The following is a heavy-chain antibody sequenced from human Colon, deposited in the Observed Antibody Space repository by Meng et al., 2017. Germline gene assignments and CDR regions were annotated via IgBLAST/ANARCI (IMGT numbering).Heavy chain of an antibody. CDR2: IYYSGST. CDR3: ARGASDYDFDY. J-gene: IGHJ4*02. V-gene: IGHV4-61*01. CDR1: GGSVSSGSYY. Sequence: VQLQESGQGLVWPQETLSLTCTASGGSVSSGSYYWSWIRTPPGKGLEWIGYIYYSGSTNYNPSLKSRVTISVDTSKNQFSLKLSSVTAADTAVYYCARGASDYDFDYWGQGTMVTVSS. D-gene: IGHD3-22*01.